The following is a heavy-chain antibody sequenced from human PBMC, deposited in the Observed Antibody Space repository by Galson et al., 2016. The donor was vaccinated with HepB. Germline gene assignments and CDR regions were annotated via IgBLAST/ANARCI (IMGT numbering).Heavy chain of an antibody. CDR2: IYAGDADT. V-gene: IGHV5-51*01. D-gene: IGHD4-17*01. CDR3: ARHGTLDFGDYGVYGF. J-gene: IGHJ4*02. CDR1: GYRFTSFW. Sequence: QSGAEVKKPGESLKISCKGSGYRFTSFWIGWARQMPGKGLAWMGIIYAGDADTRYSPSFEGHATLSVDKTVCTAYLQWRSLKASDTAMYYCARHGTLDFGDYGVYGFWGQGTLVTVSS.